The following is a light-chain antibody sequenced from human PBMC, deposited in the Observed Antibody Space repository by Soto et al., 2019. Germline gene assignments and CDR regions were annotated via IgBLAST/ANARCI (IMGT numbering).Light chain of an antibody. CDR2: KAS. CDR3: QHYNSYSEA. CDR1: QGIRND. Sequence: DIQMTQSPSSPSASVGDRVTITCRASQGIRNDLAWYQQKPGKAPKLLIYKASTLKSGVPSRFSGSGSGTEFTLTISSLQPDDFATYYCQHYNSYSEAFGQGTKVDIK. V-gene: IGKV1-5*03. J-gene: IGKJ1*01.